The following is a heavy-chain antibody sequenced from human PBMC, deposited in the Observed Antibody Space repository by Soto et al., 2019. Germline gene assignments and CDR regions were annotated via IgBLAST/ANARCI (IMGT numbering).Heavy chain of an antibody. Sequence: QITLKESGPTLVNPTQTVTLTCTFSGFSLSTTGVGVGWIRQPPGKALEWLAVIYWDDDKRYSPSLKSRLTITKDTSKNQVVLTMSNMDPVDTATXXXXXXXXXXATLGYWGQGILVTVSS. D-gene: IGHD3-16*01. CDR3: XXXXXXXATLGY. CDR2: IYWDDDK. J-gene: IGHJ4*02. V-gene: IGHV2-5*02. CDR1: GFSLSTTGVG.